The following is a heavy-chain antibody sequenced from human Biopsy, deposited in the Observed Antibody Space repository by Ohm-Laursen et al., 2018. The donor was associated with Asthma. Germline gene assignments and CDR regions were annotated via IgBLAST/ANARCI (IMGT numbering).Heavy chain of an antibody. V-gene: IGHV3-30*18. CDR3: AKRRGYSGHNNDY. J-gene: IGHJ4*02. Sequence: SLRLSCAASGFMFRSFGMHWVRQAPGKGLEWVAVISYDGNHKFYEDSVKGRFTIPRDNSKNTLYLQMNSLRTEDTAVYYCAKRRGYSGHNNDYWGQGTLVIVSS. D-gene: IGHD5-12*01. CDR2: ISYDGNHK. CDR1: GFMFRSFG.